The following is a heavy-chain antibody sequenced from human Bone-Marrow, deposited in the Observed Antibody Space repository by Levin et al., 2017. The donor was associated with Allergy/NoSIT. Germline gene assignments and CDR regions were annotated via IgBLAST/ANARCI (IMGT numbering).Heavy chain of an antibody. D-gene: IGHD4-23*01. CDR1: GFTFSRYW. J-gene: IGHJ4*02. CDR3: VRSYYSGNSNWGY. Sequence: GGSLSLSCAASGFTFSRYWMTWVRQAPGKGPEWVANIKQDGSAEYYVDSVKGRFTVSRDNAKNSLYLQMNSLRAEDTAVYYCVRSYYSGNSNWGYWGQGTLVTVSS. CDR2: IKQDGSAE. V-gene: IGHV3-7*01.